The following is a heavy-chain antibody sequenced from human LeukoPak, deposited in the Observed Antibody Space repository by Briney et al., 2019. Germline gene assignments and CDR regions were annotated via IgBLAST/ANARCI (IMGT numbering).Heavy chain of an antibody. CDR1: GFTVSSNY. CDR2: IYSGGST. Sequence: PGGSLRLSCAASGFTVSSNYMSWVRQAPGKGLEWVSVIYSGGSTYYADSVKGRFTISRDNSKNTLYLQMNSLRAEDTAVYYCARAVYGSGSYFLGGMDVWGQGTTVTVSS. CDR3: ARAVYGSGSYFLGGMDV. J-gene: IGHJ6*02. V-gene: IGHV3-53*01. D-gene: IGHD3-10*01.